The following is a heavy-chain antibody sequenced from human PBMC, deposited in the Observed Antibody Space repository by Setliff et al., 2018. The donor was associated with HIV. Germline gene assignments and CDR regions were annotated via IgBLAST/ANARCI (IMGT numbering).Heavy chain of an antibody. V-gene: IGHV4-39*02. CDR3: VRENDLLDAFDI. CDR1: GGSISSSSYY. Sequence: PSETLSLTCTVSGGSISSSSYYWGRIRQPPGKGLEWIGSIYYSGSTYYNPSLKSRVTISVDTSKNQFSLQLNSVTPEDTAVYYCVRENDLLDAFDIWGQGTMVTVSS. CDR2: IYYSGST. D-gene: IGHD1-1*01. J-gene: IGHJ3*02.